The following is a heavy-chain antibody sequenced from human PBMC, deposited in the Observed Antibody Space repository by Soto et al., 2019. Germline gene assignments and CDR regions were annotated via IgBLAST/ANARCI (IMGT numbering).Heavy chain of an antibody. Sequence: QVQLQESGPGLVKPSQTLSLTCTVSGGSISSGGYYWSWIRQHPGKGLEWIGYIYYSGSTYYNPSLKSRVTISVDTTKNQFSLKLSSVTAADTAVYYCARELRFGEDYYGMDVWGQGTTVTVSS. CDR2: IYYSGST. D-gene: IGHD3-10*01. J-gene: IGHJ6*02. CDR1: GGSISSGGYY. V-gene: IGHV4-31*03. CDR3: ARELRFGEDYYGMDV.